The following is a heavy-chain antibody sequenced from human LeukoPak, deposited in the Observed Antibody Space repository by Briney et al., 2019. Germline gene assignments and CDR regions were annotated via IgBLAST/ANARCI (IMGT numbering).Heavy chain of an antibody. CDR2: VSSSGSTI. Sequence: GGSLRLSCAASGFTFSDYYMSWIRQAPGKGLEWVSYVSSSGSTIYYADSVKGRFTISRDNAKNSLYLQMNSLRAEDTAVYYCARGVAATQSNDAFDIWGQGTMVTVSS. V-gene: IGHV3-11*04. CDR3: ARGVAATQSNDAFDI. D-gene: IGHD6-13*01. J-gene: IGHJ3*02. CDR1: GFTFSDYY.